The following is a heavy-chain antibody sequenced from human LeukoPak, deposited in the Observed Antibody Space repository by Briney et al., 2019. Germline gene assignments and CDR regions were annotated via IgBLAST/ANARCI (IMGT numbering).Heavy chain of an antibody. CDR2: IWYDGSNK. CDR1: GVTVSSNY. CDR3: ARSDYYYYYGMDV. D-gene: IGHD2-21*02. Sequence: GGSLRLSCAASGVTVSSNYMSWVRQAPGKGLEWVAVIWYDGSNKYYADSVKGRFTISRDNSKDTLYLQMNSLRAEDTAVYYCARSDYYYYYGMDVWGQGTTVTVSS. J-gene: IGHJ6*02. V-gene: IGHV3-33*08.